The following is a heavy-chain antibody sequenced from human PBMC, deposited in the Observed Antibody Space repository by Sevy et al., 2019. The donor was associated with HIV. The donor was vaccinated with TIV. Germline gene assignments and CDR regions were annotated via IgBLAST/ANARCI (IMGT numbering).Heavy chain of an antibody. CDR2: LDPEDGET. CDR3: ATTKDYYDSSGYPFDY. CDR1: GYTLTGFS. Sequence: ASVKVSCKVTGYTLTGFSMHWVRQTPGKGLEWMGTLDPEDGETIYAQKFQGRVIMTEDTSADTAHMDLSSLTSEDTAVYYCATTKDYYDSSGYPFDYWGQGTLVTVSS. V-gene: IGHV1-24*01. J-gene: IGHJ4*02. D-gene: IGHD3-22*01.